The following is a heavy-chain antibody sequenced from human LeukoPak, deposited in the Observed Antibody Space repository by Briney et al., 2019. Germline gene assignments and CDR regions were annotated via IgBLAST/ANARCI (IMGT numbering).Heavy chain of an antibody. D-gene: IGHD4-17*01. Sequence: GGSLRLSCAASGFTVSSNYMSWVRQAPGKGLEWVAVISYDGSNKYYADSVKGRFTISRDNSKNTLYLQMNSLRAEDTAVYYCAKGQASVTYKYFFDYWGQGTLVTVSS. CDR1: GFTVSSNY. CDR2: ISYDGSNK. V-gene: IGHV3-30*18. J-gene: IGHJ4*02. CDR3: AKGQASVTYKYFFDY.